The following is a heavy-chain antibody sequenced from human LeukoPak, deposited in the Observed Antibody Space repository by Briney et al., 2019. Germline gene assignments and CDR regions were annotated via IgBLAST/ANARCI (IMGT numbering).Heavy chain of an antibody. CDR1: GYTFTSYY. D-gene: IGHD6-6*01. CDR3: ARDHYSSSSWPYGMDV. Sequence: GASVKVSCKASGYTFTSYYMHWVRQAPGQGLEWMGIINPSGGSTSYAQKFQGRVTMTRDTSTSTVYMELSSLRSGDTAVYYCARDHYSSSSWPYGMDVWGQGTTVTVSS. CDR2: INPSGGST. V-gene: IGHV1-46*01. J-gene: IGHJ6*02.